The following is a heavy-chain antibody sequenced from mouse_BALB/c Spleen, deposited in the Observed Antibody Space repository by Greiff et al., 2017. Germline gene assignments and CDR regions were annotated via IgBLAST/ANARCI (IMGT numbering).Heavy chain of an antibody. CDR2: IYPSDSYT. V-gene: IGHV1-69*02. J-gene: IGHJ4*01. CDR1: GYTFTSYW. CDR3: TRGYDVGAMDY. D-gene: IGHD2-14*01. Sequence: QVQLKQPGAELVRPGASVKLSCKASGYTFTSYWINWVKQRPGQGLEWIGNIYPSDSYTNYNQKFKDKATLTVDKSSSTAYMQLSSPTSEDSAVYYCTRGYDVGAMDYWGQGTSVTVSS.